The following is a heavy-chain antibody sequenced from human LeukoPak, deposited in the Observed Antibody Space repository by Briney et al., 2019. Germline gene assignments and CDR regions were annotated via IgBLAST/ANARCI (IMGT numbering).Heavy chain of an antibody. V-gene: IGHV3-15*01. D-gene: IGHD3-22*01. CDR2: IKSKTDGGTT. J-gene: IGHJ4*02. Sequence: AGGSLRLSCAASGFTFSNAWMSWVRQAPGKGLGWVGRIKSKTDGGTTDYAAPVKGRFTISRDDSKNTLYLQMNSLKTEDTAVYYCTTDEGYYYDSSGYYTLYYFDYWGQGTLVTVSS. CDR1: GFTFSNAW. CDR3: TTDEGYYYDSSGYYTLYYFDY.